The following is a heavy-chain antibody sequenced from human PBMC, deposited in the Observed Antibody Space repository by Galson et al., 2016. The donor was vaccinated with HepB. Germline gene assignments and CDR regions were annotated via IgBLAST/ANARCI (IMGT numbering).Heavy chain of an antibody. J-gene: IGHJ6*02. CDR2: IYPGDSDT. Sequence: QSGAEVKKPGESLKISCKGSGYSFTSYWIGWVRQMPGKGLEWMGIIYPGDSDTRYSPSFQGQVTISVDKSISTPYLQWSSLKASDTAMYYCARQAPYCGGDCYPHCMDVWGQGTTVTVSS. D-gene: IGHD2-21*02. CDR1: GYSFTSYW. V-gene: IGHV5-51*01. CDR3: ARQAPYCGGDCYPHCMDV.